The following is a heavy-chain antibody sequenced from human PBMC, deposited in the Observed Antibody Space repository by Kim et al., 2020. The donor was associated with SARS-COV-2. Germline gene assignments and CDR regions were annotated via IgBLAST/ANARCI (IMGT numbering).Heavy chain of an antibody. J-gene: IGHJ4*02. CDR1: GFTFSSYA. CDR2: ISGSGGST. D-gene: IGHD3-3*01. V-gene: IGHV3-23*01. Sequence: GGSLRLSCAASGFTFSSYAMSWVRQAPGKGLEWVSGISGSGGSTYYVDSVKGRFTISRDNSKNTLYLQMNSLRAEDTAVYYCATLTIFGVAGGYWGQGTLVTVSS. CDR3: ATLTIFGVAGGY.